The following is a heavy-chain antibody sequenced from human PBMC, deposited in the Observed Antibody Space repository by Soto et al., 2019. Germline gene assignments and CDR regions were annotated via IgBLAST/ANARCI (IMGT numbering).Heavy chain of an antibody. V-gene: IGHV1-69*01. Sequence: QVQLVQSGAEVKKPGSSVKVSCQASGGTFSSYAISWVRQAPGQGLEWMGGIIPIFGTANYAQKFQGRVTITADESTSTAYMELSSLRSEDTAVYYCARDLSMVRGVIAGNDYGMDVWGQGTTVTVSS. CDR2: IIPIFGTA. CDR1: GGTFSSYA. J-gene: IGHJ6*02. CDR3: ARDLSMVRGVIAGNDYGMDV. D-gene: IGHD3-10*01.